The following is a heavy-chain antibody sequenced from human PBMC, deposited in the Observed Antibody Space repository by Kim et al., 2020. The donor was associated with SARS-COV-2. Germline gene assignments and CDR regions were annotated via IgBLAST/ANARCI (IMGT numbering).Heavy chain of an antibody. CDR3: ANRPPLGATRCCMVD. V-gene: IGHV3-23*01. CDR1: GFTFSNYA. CDR2: ITTTGYTT. J-gene: IGHJ4*02. D-gene: IGHD1-26*01. Sequence: GGSLRLSCAASGFTFSNYAMSWVRQAPGKGLEWVSAITTTGYTTYYADSVKGRFTISRDNSKNTLYLHMSSLRSEDTAVYYCANRPPLGATRCCMVDWGQGTLVTVSS.